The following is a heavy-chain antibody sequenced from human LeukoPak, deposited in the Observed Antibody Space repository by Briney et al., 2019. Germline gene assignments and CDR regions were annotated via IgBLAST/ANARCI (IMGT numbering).Heavy chain of an antibody. J-gene: IGHJ4*02. CDR3: ARNSYSGSYYLDD. Sequence: PGGPLRLSCAASGFTFSSYTMNWVRQAPGKGLEWVAVIWYDGSNKDYGDSVKGRFTISRDNSKNTLYLQMNSLRAEDTAVYYCARNSYSGSYYLDDWGQGSLVTVSS. D-gene: IGHD6-13*01. CDR2: IWYDGSNK. V-gene: IGHV3-33*08. CDR1: GFTFSSYT.